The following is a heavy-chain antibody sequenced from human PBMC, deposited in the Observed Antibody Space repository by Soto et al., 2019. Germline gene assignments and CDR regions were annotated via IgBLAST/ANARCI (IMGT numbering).Heavy chain of an antibody. CDR1: GYSFTSYW. J-gene: IGHJ6*02. CDR2: IDPSDSYT. D-gene: IGHD3-22*01. Sequence: GESLKISCKGSGYSFTSYWISWVRQMPGKGLEWMGRIDPSDSYTNYSPSFQGHVTISADKSISTAYLQWSSLKASDTAMYYCARLDRYYYDSSGYPGYYYYHGMDVWGQGTTVTVSS. V-gene: IGHV5-10-1*01. CDR3: ARLDRYYYDSSGYPGYYYYHGMDV.